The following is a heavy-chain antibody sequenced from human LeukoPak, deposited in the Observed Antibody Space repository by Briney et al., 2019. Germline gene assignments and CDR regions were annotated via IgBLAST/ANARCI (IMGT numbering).Heavy chain of an antibody. CDR2: MNPNSGNT. Sequence: ASVKVSCKASGYTFTSYDINWVRQATGQGLEWMGWMNPNSGNTGYAQKLQGRVTMTRNTSISTAYMELSSLRSEDTAVYYCARVQSSSGWYPRLLRYYGMDVWGQGTTVTVSS. J-gene: IGHJ6*02. V-gene: IGHV1-8*01. D-gene: IGHD6-19*01. CDR1: GYTFTSYD. CDR3: ARVQSSSGWYPRLLRYYGMDV.